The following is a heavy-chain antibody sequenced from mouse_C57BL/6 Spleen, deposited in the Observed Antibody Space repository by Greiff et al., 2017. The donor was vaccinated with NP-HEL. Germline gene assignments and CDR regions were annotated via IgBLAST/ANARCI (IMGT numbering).Heavy chain of an antibody. CDR3: ARAVYYGNYGGFAY. V-gene: IGHV1-36*01. J-gene: IGHJ3*01. D-gene: IGHD2-1*01. CDR1: GFTFTDYY. Sequence: LVKPGPSVMISCKASGFTFTDYYMHWVKQSHGKSLEWIGLVYPYIGGTSYNQRFTGKATLTVDTSSSTAYMELNSLTSEDSAVYYCARAVYYGNYGGFAYWGQGTRVTVSA. CDR2: VYPYIGGT.